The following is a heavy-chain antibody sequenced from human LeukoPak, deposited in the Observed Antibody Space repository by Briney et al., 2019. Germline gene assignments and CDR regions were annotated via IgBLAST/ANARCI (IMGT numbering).Heavy chain of an antibody. Sequence: GESLKISCKGSGYSFTSYWIGWLRQMPGKGLEWMGIIYPGDSDTRYSPSFQGQVTISADKSISTAYLQWSSLKASDTAMYYCARPTHDYGGNSGSDYWGQGTLVTVSS. CDR2: IYPGDSDT. V-gene: IGHV5-51*01. CDR1: GYSFTSYW. J-gene: IGHJ4*02. D-gene: IGHD4-23*01. CDR3: ARPTHDYGGNSGSDY.